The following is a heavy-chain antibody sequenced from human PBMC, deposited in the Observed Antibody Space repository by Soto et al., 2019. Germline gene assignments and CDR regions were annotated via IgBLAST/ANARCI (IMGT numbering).Heavy chain of an antibody. CDR2: IFPSGTT. CDR1: GGSLSGATYS. CDR3: ARSREFDY. J-gene: IGHJ4*02. Sequence: SETLSLTCGVSGGSLSGATYSWNWIRQPPGKGLEWIGYIFPSGTTYYNPSLKSRVTISIDVSKNQFSLSLRSLTAADTAVYCCARSREFDYWSQGTLVTVSS. V-gene: IGHV4-30-2*01.